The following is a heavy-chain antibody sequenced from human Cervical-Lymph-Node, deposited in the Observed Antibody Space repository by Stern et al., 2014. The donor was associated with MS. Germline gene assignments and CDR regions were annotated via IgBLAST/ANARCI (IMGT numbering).Heavy chain of an antibody. D-gene: IGHD2-2*02. CDR3: ANLGPCTSFSCYTYTHLGGY. CDR2: ISYDGRDE. J-gene: IGHJ4*02. V-gene: IGHV3-30*18. Sequence: VQLEESGGGVVQPGRSLRLSCAASGFTFSNYGMNWVRPAPGQGLEWVAVISYDGRDEYYAGSVKGRFAISRDNSKNMVNLQMNSLRAEDTAVYYCANLGPCTSFSCYTYTHLGGYWGQGTQVTVSS. CDR1: GFTFSNYG.